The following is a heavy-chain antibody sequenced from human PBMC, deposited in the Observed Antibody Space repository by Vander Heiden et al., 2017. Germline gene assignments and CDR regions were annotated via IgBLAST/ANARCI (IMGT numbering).Heavy chain of an antibody. D-gene: IGHD5-18*01. J-gene: IGHJ4*02. CDR1: GFTFSSYS. V-gene: IGHV3-21*01. Sequence: EVQLVESGGGLVKPGGSLRLSCAASGFTFSSYSMNWVRQAPGKGLEWVSSISSSSSYIYYADSVKGRFTISRDNAKNSLYLQMNSLRAEDTAVYYCARDLADSYGYLREFDYWGQGTLVTVSS. CDR2: ISSSSSYI. CDR3: ARDLADSYGYLREFDY.